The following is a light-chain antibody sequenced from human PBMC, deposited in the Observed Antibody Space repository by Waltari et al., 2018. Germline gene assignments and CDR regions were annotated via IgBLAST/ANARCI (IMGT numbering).Light chain of an antibody. V-gene: IGLV2-8*01. Sequence: QSALTQPPSASGSPGQSVTISCTGTSSDVGGYKYVSWYQQHPGKAPKLMIYEVSKRPSGVPDRFSGSKSGNTASLTVSGLQAEDEADYYCSSYAGSNNKVFGTGTKVTVL. CDR3: SSYAGSNNKV. J-gene: IGLJ1*01. CDR2: EVS. CDR1: SSDVGGYKY.